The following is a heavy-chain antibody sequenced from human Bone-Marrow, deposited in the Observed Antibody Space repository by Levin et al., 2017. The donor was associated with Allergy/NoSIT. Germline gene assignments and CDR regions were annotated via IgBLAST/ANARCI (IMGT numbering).Heavy chain of an antibody. V-gene: IGHV3-30*18. CDR2: ISYDGSNK. CDR1: GFTFSSYG. Sequence: PGESLKISCAASGFTFSSYGMHWVRQAPGKGLEWVAVISYDGSNKYYADSVKGRFTISRDNSKNTLYLQMNSLRAEDTAVYYCAKDRLKLSVAGTGYFDYWGQGTLVTVSS. J-gene: IGHJ4*02. CDR3: AKDRLKLSVAGTGYFDY. D-gene: IGHD6-19*01.